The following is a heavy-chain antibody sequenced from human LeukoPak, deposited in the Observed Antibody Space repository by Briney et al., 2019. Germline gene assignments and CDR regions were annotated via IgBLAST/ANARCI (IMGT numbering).Heavy chain of an antibody. Sequence: PGGSLRLSCAASGFTFSSYAMSWVRQAPGKGLEWVSAISGSGGSTYYADSVKGRFTISRDNSKNTLYLQMNSPRAEDTAVYYCAKDMRWFGELLWFDYWGQGTLVTVSS. J-gene: IGHJ4*02. CDR3: AKDMRWFGELLWFDY. V-gene: IGHV3-23*01. D-gene: IGHD3-10*01. CDR2: ISGSGGST. CDR1: GFTFSSYA.